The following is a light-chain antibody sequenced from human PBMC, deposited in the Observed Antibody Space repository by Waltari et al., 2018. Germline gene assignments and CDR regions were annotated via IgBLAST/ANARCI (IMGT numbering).Light chain of an antibody. CDR2: NDN. J-gene: IGLJ3*02. V-gene: IGLV1-44*01. CDR3: AVWDDSLGGV. Sequence: QSVLTLPPSVSRTPGQRVTFSCSGSNSNIGGNSVNWYQQLPGTAPNLLIYNDNQGPSGVPDRFSASKSGTSASLAITGLQSEDDAYYYCAVWDDSLGGVFGGGTKLTVL. CDR1: NSNIGGNS.